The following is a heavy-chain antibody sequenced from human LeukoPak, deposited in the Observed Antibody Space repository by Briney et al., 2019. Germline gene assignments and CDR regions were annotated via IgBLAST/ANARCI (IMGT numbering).Heavy chain of an antibody. V-gene: IGHV3-66*01. Sequence: PGGSLRLSCAASGFTVSSNYMSWVRQAPGKGLEWVSVIYSGGSTYYADSVKGRFTISRDNSKNTLYLQMNSLGAEDTAVYYCARGHCSSTSCYIYYYYGMDVWGQGTTVTVSS. CDR2: IYSGGST. J-gene: IGHJ6*02. CDR3: ARGHCSSTSCYIYYYYGMDV. CDR1: GFTVSSNY. D-gene: IGHD2-2*01.